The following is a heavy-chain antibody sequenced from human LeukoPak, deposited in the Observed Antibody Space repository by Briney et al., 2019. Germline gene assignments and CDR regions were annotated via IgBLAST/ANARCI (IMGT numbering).Heavy chain of an antibody. CDR2: ISYDGSNK. V-gene: IGHV3-30*04. CDR1: GFTFSSYA. CDR3: AREWGQLRYFDWTFDP. Sequence: GGSLRLSCAASGFTFSSYAMHWVRQAPGKGLEWVAVISYDGSNKYYADSVKGRFTISRDNSKNTLYLQMNSLRAEDTAVYYCAREWGQLRYFDWTFDPWGQGTLVTVSS. J-gene: IGHJ5*02. D-gene: IGHD3-9*01.